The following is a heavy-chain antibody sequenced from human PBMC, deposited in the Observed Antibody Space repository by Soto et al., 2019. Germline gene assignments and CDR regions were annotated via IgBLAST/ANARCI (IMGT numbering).Heavy chain of an antibody. Sequence: PSETLSLTCAVSGGSISSSNWWSWVRQPPGKGLEWIGEIYHSGSTNYNPSLKSRVTISVDKSKNQFSLKLSSVTAADTAVYYCARDGGDCGYRLIYYYYIGMDVWGQGTTVTVSS. CDR3: ARDGGDCGYRLIYYYYIGMDV. CDR1: GGSISSSNW. D-gene: IGHD2-21*02. J-gene: IGHJ6*02. V-gene: IGHV4-4*02. CDR2: IYHSGST.